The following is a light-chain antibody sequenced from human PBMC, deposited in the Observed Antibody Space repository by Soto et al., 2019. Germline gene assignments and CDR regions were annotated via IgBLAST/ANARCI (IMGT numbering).Light chain of an antibody. Sequence: EIVMTQSPATLSVSPGERATLSCRASQSVSSKLAWYQQKPGQAPRPLIYGASTRATGIPARFSGSGSGTQFTLTISSLQSEDFAVYYCQQYNNWPPCTFGQGTKVDIK. CDR3: QQYNNWPPCT. J-gene: IGKJ1*01. CDR1: QSVSSK. V-gene: IGKV3-15*01. CDR2: GAS.